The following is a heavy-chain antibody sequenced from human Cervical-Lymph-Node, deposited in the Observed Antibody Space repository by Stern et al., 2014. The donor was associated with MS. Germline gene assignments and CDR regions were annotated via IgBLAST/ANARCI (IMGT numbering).Heavy chain of an antibody. CDR1: GFSLRKAGMG. CDR3: ARTLLLLFGDFSSRWFDP. J-gene: IGHJ5*02. D-gene: IGHD2-21*01. CDR2: TFSDDEK. V-gene: IGHV2-26*01. Sequence: QVTLRESGPVLVKSTETLTLTCTVSGFSLRKAGMGVSWIRHPPGKALEWLTPTFSDDEKSYRTSLKSRLTISKDTSKSQVVLTMTNMDPLDTATYYCARTLLLLFGDFSSRWFDPWGQGTLVTVSS.